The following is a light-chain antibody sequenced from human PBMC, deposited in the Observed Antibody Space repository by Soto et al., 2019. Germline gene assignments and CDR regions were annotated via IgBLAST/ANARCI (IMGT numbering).Light chain of an antibody. J-gene: IGKJ4*01. CDR3: QHRSNWPLT. Sequence: EIVLTQSPVILSLSPGERATLSCRASQSVSSYLAWYQQKPGQVPRILIYDASNRATGIPARFSGSGSGTDFTLTISSLEPEDFAVYYCQHRSNWPLTFVGGTKVEIK. V-gene: IGKV3-11*01. CDR2: DAS. CDR1: QSVSSY.